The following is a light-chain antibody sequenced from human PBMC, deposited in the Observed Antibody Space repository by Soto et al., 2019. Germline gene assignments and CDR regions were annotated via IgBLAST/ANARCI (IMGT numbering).Light chain of an antibody. CDR3: QNYGGTTLT. Sequence: EVVLTQSPGTLSLSAGERATISCRASQSVTNIDYLAWYQQKPGQAPRLLIYGASSRAIGITDRFSCSGSSTDFTPTIKRLEPEDSSMYYGQNYGGTTLTFGGGTKVEIK. CDR1: QSVTNIDY. CDR2: GAS. J-gene: IGKJ4*01. V-gene: IGKV3-20*01.